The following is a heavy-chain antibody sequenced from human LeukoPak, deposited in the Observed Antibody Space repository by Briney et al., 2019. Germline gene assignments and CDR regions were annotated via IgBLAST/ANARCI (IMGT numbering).Heavy chain of an antibody. J-gene: IGHJ4*02. Sequence: SQTLSLTCTVSGGSISSGDYYWSWIRQPPGKGLEWIGYIYYSGSTYYNPSLKSRVTISVDTSKNQFSLKLSSVTAADTAVYYCARGYYDSSGYYPPAYWGQGTLVTVSP. CDR2: IYYSGST. D-gene: IGHD3-22*01. CDR1: GGSISSGDYY. V-gene: IGHV4-30-4*01. CDR3: ARGYYDSSGYYPPAY.